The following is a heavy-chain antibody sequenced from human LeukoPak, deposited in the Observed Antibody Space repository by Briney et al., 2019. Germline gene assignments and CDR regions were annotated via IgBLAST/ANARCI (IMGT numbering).Heavy chain of an antibody. Sequence: ASVKVSCKASGYTFTGYYMHWVRQAPGQGLEWMGWINPNSGGTNYAQKFQGRVTMTRDTSISTAYMELSRLRSDDTAVYYCARHRFVGDYGSGSYGPSFVWFDPWGQGTLVTVSS. J-gene: IGHJ5*02. D-gene: IGHD3-10*01. V-gene: IGHV1-2*02. CDR1: GYTFTGYY. CDR3: ARHRFVGDYGSGSYGPSFVWFDP. CDR2: INPNSGGT.